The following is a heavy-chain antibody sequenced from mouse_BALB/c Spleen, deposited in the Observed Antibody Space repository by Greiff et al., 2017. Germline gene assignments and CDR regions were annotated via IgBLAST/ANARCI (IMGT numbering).Heavy chain of an antibody. CDR3: ARWEVRRGGAAMDY. D-gene: IGHD2-14*01. CDR2: ILPGSGST. Sequence: QVQLQQSGAELMKPGASVKISCKATGYTFSSYWIEWVKQRPGHGLEWIGEILPGSGSTNYNEKFKGKATFTADTSSNTAYMQLSSLTSEDSAVYYCARWEVRRGGAAMDYWGQGTSVTVSS. V-gene: IGHV1-9*01. J-gene: IGHJ4*01. CDR1: GYTFSSYW.